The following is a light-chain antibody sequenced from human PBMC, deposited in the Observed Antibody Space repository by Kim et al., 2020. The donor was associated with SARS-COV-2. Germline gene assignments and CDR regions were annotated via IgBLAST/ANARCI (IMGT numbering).Light chain of an antibody. J-gene: IGKJ5*01. Sequence: ASVGDRVTITCRASQDMRNDLGWYQQNPGRAPKRLIYGASSLQSGVPSRFSGSGSGTEFTLTISSVQPEDFATYFCLQHNTYPSTCGQGTRLEIK. CDR3: LQHNTYPST. V-gene: IGKV1-17*01. CDR2: GAS. CDR1: QDMRND.